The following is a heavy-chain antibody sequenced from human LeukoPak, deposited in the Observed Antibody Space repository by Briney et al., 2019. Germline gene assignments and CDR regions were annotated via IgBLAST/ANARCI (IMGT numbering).Heavy chain of an antibody. CDR2: IYYSGST. D-gene: IGHD6-13*01. CDR1: GGSTSSGGYY. J-gene: IGHJ6*03. Sequence: PSETLSLTCTVSGGSTSSGGYYWSWIRQHPGKGLEWIGYIYYSGSTYYNPSLKSRVTISVDTSKNQFSLKLSSVTAADTAVYYCAREVIAAAGSDTYYYYHYMDVWGKGTTVTVSS. CDR3: AREVIAAAGSDTYYYYHYMDV. V-gene: IGHV4-31*03.